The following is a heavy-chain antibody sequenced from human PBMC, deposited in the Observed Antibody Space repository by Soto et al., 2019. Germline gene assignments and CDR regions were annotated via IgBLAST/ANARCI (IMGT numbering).Heavy chain of an antibody. CDR2: IYWDDDK. D-gene: IGHD3-10*01. Sequence: SGPTLVNPTQTLTLTCTFSGFSLSTSGVGVGWIRQPPGKALEWLALIYWDDDKRYGPSLKSRLTITKDTSKNQVVLTMTNMDPVDTATYYCSHSRGDMVRGAGTFDYWGQGTLVTVS. V-gene: IGHV2-5*05. J-gene: IGHJ4*02. CDR1: GFSLSTSGVG. CDR3: SHSRGDMVRGAGTFDY.